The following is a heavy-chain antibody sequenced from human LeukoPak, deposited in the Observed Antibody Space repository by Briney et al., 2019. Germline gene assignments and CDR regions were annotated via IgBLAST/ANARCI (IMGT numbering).Heavy chain of an antibody. D-gene: IGHD6-13*01. CDR1: GGSISRYY. J-gene: IGHJ4*02. V-gene: IGHV4-59*08. Sequence: PSEPLSLPCTVSGGSISRYYWRWMRQPPGRGLEWIGYIYYSGSTNYNPSLKSRVTISVDTSKNQFSLKLSSVTAADTAVYYCARGFFDSSRTIDYWGQGTLVTVSS. CDR3: ARGFFDSSRTIDY. CDR2: IYYSGST.